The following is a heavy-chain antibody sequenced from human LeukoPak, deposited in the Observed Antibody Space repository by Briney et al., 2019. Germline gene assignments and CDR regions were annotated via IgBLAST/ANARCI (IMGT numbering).Heavy chain of an antibody. Sequence: GGSLRLSCAASGFTFDDYAMHLVRQAPGKGLEWVSGISWNSGSIGYADSVKGRFTISRDNAKNSLYLQMNSLRAEDTALYYCAKDRYYYDSSGQFDYWGQGTLVTVSS. CDR3: AKDRYYYDSSGQFDY. CDR1: GFTFDDYA. V-gene: IGHV3-9*01. CDR2: ISWNSGSI. D-gene: IGHD3-22*01. J-gene: IGHJ4*02.